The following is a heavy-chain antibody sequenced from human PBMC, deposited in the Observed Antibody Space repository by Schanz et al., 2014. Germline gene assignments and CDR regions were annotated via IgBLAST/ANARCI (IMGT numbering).Heavy chain of an antibody. CDR2: IDGEGGDT. D-gene: IGHD6-19*01. J-gene: IGHJ5*02. V-gene: IGHV3-74*01. Sequence: EVQLVESGGGLVQPGGSLRLSCAASGFTFTTYSMNWVRQSPGKGLEWVSRIDGEGGDTRYADSVKGRFTVFRDNARNMVFLQMNSLRVDDTGVYYCVRDERISSGVWFDPWGQGTLVTVSS. CDR1: GFTFTTYS. CDR3: VRDERISSGVWFDP.